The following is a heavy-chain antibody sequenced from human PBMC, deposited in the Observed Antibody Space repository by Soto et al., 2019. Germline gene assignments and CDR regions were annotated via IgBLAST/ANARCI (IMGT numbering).Heavy chain of an antibody. V-gene: IGHV3-7*01. CDR3: ARDLASDSSGWYSDY. D-gene: IGHD6-19*01. Sequence: GVSLRLSCAASGFTFSSYWMSWVRQAPGKGLEWVASIKQDGSEKYYVDSVKGRFTISRDNAKNSLYLQMNSLRAEDTAVYYWARDLASDSSGWYSDYWGQGTLVTVSS. CDR2: IKQDGSEK. CDR1: GFTFSSYW. J-gene: IGHJ4*02.